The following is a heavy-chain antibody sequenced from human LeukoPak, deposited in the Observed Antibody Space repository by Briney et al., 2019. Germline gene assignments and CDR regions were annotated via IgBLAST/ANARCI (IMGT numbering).Heavy chain of an antibody. V-gene: IGHV3-66*01. CDR2: IYSGGST. J-gene: IGHJ4*02. CDR1: GFTVSSNY. D-gene: IGHD3-10*01. Sequence: PGGSLRLSCAASGFTVSSNYMSWVRQAPGKGLEWVSVIYSGGSTYYADSVKGRFTISRDNSKNTLYLQMNSLRAEDTAVYYCAKSYGSGSYSGAVDWGQGTLVTVSS. CDR3: AKSYGSGSYSGAVD.